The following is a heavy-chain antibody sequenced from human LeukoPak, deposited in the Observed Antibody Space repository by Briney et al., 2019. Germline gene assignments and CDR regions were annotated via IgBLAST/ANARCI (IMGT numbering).Heavy chain of an antibody. Sequence: PSETLSLTCTVSGGSISSGGYYWSWIRQHPGKGLEWIGYIYYSGSTYYNPSLKSRVTISVDTSKNQFSLKLSSVTAADTAVYYCARGHGSGSYGYNWFDHWGQGTLVTVSS. V-gene: IGHV4-31*03. CDR1: GGSISSGGYY. D-gene: IGHD3-10*01. J-gene: IGHJ5*02. CDR3: ARGHGSGSYGYNWFDH. CDR2: IYYSGST.